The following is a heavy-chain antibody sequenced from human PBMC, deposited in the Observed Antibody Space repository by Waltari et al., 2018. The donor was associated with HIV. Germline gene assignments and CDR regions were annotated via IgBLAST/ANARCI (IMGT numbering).Heavy chain of an antibody. CDR3: ASADFWGGPHQ. CDR2: ISSTSSFI. Sequence: EVQLVESGGGLVKPGGSLRLSCVASGFTFNIFSMKWFRKAPGKGLEWVSSISSTSSFIYYADSLKGRFTVSRDNAKNSLYLQINNLRADDTAVYYCASADFWGGPHQWGQGTLVTVSS. D-gene: IGHD3-3*01. V-gene: IGHV3-21*01. J-gene: IGHJ4*02. CDR1: GFTFNIFS.